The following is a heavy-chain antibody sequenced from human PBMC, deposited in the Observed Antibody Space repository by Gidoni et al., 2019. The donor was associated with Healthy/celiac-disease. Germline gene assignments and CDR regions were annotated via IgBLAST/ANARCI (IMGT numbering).Heavy chain of an antibody. J-gene: IGHJ4*02. CDR1: GFHFSRYG. CDR3: ARSYYYGSGSYYNPHYFDY. V-gene: IGHV3-33*01. CDR2: IWYDGSNK. Sequence: QVQLVESGGGVVQPGRSLRLSCAASGFHFSRYGMHWVRQAPGKGLEWLAVIWYDGSNKYYADSVKGRFTISRDNSKNTLYLQMNRLRAEDTAVYYCARSYYYGSGSYYNPHYFDYWGQGTLVTVSS. D-gene: IGHD3-10*01.